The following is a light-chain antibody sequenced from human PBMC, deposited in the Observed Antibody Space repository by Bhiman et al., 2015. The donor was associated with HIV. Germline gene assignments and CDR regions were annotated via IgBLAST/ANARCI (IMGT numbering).Light chain of an antibody. V-gene: IGLV3-1*01. CDR2: QDN. CDR3: SSYTSGSTPHV. Sequence: SYELTQPPSMSVSPGQTASITCSGDKLGDKYACWYQQKPGQSPVLVIYQDNTRPSGIPERFSGSNSGNTATLTISGLQPEDEADYHCSSYTSGSTPHVFGTGTKVTVL. CDR1: KLGDKY. J-gene: IGLJ1*01.